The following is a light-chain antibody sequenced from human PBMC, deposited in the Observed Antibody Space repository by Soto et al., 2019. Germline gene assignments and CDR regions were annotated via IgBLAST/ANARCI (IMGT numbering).Light chain of an antibody. J-gene: IGLJ3*02. CDR2: LEGSGSY. V-gene: IGLV4-60*02. CDR1: SGHSSYI. CDR3: ETWDSNTHV. Sequence: QLVLTQSSSAPASLGSSVKLTCTLSSGHSSYIIAWHQQQPGKAPRYLMKLEGSGSYNKGSGVPDRFSGSSSGADRYLTISNLQFEDEADYYCETWDSNTHVFGGGTNLTVL.